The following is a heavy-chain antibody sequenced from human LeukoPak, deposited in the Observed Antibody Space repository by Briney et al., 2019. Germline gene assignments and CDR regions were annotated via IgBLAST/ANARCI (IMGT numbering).Heavy chain of an antibody. CDR2: ISYDGSNK. J-gene: IGHJ6*03. CDR3: AKESSYYYYYYMDV. Sequence: GRSLRLSCAASGFTFSTYGMHWVRLPPGKGLEWVAAISYDGSNKNYGDSVKGRFTISRDNSKNTLYLQMNSLRAEDTAVYYCAKESSYYYYYYMDVWGKGTTVTVSS. V-gene: IGHV3-30*18. CDR1: GFTFSTYG.